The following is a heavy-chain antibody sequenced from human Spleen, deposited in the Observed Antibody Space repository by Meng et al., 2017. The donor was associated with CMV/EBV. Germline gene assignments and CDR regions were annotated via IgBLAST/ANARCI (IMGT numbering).Heavy chain of an antibody. V-gene: IGHV3-21*01. J-gene: IGHJ2*01. CDR1: DFAFRTYS. CDR2: ISSSGSYI. D-gene: IGHD2-21*02. CDR3: ARDPRDLGDRNWYFDL. Sequence: GGSLRLSCAASDFAFRTYSMNWVRQAPGKGLEWVSSISSSGSYIYYADSVKGRFTISRDNAKNSLFLQMNSLTVEDVAIYYCARDPRDLGDRNWYFDLWGRGTLVTVSS.